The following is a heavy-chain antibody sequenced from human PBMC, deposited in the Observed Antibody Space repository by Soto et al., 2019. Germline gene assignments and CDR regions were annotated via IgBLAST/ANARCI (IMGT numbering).Heavy chain of an antibody. Sequence: GGSLRLSCAASGFTFSSYGMHWVRQAPGKGLEWVAVIWYDGSDKYYADSVKGRFTISRDNSKNTLYLQMNSLRAEDTAVYYCARDRLYCSSTSCYDGDRMDVWGQGTTVTVSS. CDR1: GFTFSSYG. V-gene: IGHV3-33*01. D-gene: IGHD2-2*01. CDR3: ARDRLYCSSTSCYDGDRMDV. CDR2: IWYDGSDK. J-gene: IGHJ6*02.